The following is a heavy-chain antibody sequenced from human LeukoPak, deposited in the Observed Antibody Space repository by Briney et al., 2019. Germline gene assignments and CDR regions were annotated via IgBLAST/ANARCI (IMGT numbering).Heavy chain of an antibody. J-gene: IGHJ5*02. CDR1: GGSISSGRYY. V-gene: IGHV4-39*01. CDR3: ARHQPDDYDFWSGLNWFDP. Sequence: SETLSLTCTVSGGSISSGRYYWGWIRQPPGKGLEWIGSIYYSGSTYYNPSLKSRVTISVDTSKNQFSLKLSSVTAADTAVYYCARHQPDDYDFWSGLNWFDPWGQGTLVTVSS. D-gene: IGHD3-3*01. CDR2: IYYSGST.